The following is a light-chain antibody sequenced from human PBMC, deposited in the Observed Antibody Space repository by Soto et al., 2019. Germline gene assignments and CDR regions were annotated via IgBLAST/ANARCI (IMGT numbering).Light chain of an antibody. V-gene: IGLV2-14*01. CDR1: SSDVGGYNY. CDR3: NSYAGTSYV. CDR2: DVS. J-gene: IGLJ1*01. Sequence: QSALTQPASVSGTPGQSSTISCTGTSSDVGGYNYVSWYQQYPGKAPKLIIYDVSNRPSGVSCRFSGSKSGNTASLTISELQAEDEADYYCNSYAGTSYVFGTGTKLTVL.